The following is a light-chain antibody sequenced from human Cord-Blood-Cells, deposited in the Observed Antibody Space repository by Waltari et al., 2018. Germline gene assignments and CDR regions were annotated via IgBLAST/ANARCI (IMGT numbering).Light chain of an antibody. J-gene: IGKJ2*01. CDR1: QSISSY. CDR2: AAS. V-gene: IGKV1-39*01. CDR3: QQSYSTSPYT. Sequence: DIQMTQSPSSLSASVGDRVTITCRASQSISSYLNWYQQKPGKARKLLIYAASSLQSGFPSRFSGSGSGTDFTLTISSLQPEDFATYYCQQSYSTSPYTFGQGTKLEIK.